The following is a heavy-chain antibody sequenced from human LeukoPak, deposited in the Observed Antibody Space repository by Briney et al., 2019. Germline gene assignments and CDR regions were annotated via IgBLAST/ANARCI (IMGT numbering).Heavy chain of an antibody. CDR2: IRYDGSDK. J-gene: IGHJ6*03. V-gene: IGHV3-30*02. Sequence: GGSLRLSCAASGFTFNISVMHWVRLSPGKGLEWVAFIRYDGSDKYNTDSVKGRFTISRDTSKNTLYLQMNSLRAEDTAVYYCAAGSNYYYYYMDVWGKGTTVTVSS. D-gene: IGHD2-8*01. CDR3: AAGSNYYYYYMDV. CDR1: GFTFNISV.